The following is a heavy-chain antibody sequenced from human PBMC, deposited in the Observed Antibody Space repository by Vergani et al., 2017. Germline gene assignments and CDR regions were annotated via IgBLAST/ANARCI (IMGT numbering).Heavy chain of an antibody. V-gene: IGHV3-11*05. J-gene: IGHJ1*01. Sequence: QVQLVESGGGLVKPGGSLGLSCAASGFTFSDYYMSWIRQAPGKGLEWVSYISSSSSYTNYADSVKGRFTISRDNAKNSLYLQMNSLRAEDTAVYYCARDGLVVVPAASGDFQHWGQGTLVTVSS. CDR3: ARDGLVVVPAASGDFQH. CDR1: GFTFSDYY. CDR2: ISSSSSYT. D-gene: IGHD2-2*01.